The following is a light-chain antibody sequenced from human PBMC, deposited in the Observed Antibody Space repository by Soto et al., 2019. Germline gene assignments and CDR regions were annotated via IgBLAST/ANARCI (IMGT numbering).Light chain of an antibody. CDR2: DDN. J-gene: IGLJ1*01. CDR1: SSNIGGNP. V-gene: IGLV1-51*01. CDR3: GSWDSSLSAYV. Sequence: QSLMTQPPSVSAAPGQKVTISCSGSSSNIGGNPVSWYQQLPGTAPKLLIYDDNKRPSGIPDRFSGSKSGTSATLGITGFQTGDEADYYCGSWDSSLSAYVFGTGTKLTVL.